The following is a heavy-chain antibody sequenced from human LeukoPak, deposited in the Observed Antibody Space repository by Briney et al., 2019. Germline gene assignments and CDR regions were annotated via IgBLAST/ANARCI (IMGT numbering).Heavy chain of an antibody. J-gene: IGHJ5*02. CDR2: ISGSGGST. D-gene: IGHD4-17*01. V-gene: IGHV3-23*01. CDR3: AKDFYGDYEPYNWFDP. Sequence: RPGGSLRLSCAASGFTFSSYAMSWVRQAPGKGLEWVSAISGSGGSTYYADSVKGRFTISRDNSKNTLYLQMNSLRAEDTAVYYCAKDFYGDYEPYNWFDPWGQGTLVTVSS. CDR1: GFTFSSYA.